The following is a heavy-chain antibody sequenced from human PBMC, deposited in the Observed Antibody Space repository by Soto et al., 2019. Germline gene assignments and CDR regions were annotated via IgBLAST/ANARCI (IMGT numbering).Heavy chain of an antibody. J-gene: IGHJ4*02. Sequence: SQTLSLPCAISGDSVSSNSASWSWIRQSPSRGLEWLGRTSHRSKWYNDYAVSVKSRIIINPDTSKNQFSLQLNSVTPEDTAVYYCARDRNGDYAIDYWGQGTLVTVSS. V-gene: IGHV6-1*01. CDR3: ARDRNGDYAIDY. CDR1: GDSVSSNSAS. D-gene: IGHD4-17*01. CDR2: TSHRSKWYN.